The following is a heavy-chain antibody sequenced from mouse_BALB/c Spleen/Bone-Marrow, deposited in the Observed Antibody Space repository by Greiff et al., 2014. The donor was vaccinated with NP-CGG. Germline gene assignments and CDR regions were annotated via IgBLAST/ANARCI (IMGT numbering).Heavy chain of an antibody. V-gene: IGHV1-67*01. CDR3: AKNGHYDGIDY. D-gene: IGHD1-1*02. J-gene: IGHJ4*01. Sequence: QVQLQQSGPELVRPGVSVKISCKGSGYTFTDFATHWVKQSHAKSLEWIGVISTYSGYTNYNQKFKGEATMTVDKSSSTAYMELARLTSEDSAIYYCAKNGHYDGIDYWGQGTSVTVSS. CDR1: GYTFTDFA. CDR2: ISTYSGYT.